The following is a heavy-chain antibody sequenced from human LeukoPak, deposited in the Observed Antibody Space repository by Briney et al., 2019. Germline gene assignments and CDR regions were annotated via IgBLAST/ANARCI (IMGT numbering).Heavy chain of an antibody. CDR1: GGSISSYY. J-gene: IGHJ4*02. CDR3: ARVTGYMIEDYFDY. D-gene: IGHD3-22*01. CDR2: IYYSGST. V-gene: IGHV4-59*01. Sequence: PSETLSLTCTVSGGSISSYYWSWIRQPPGKGLEWMGYIYYSGSTNYNPSLKSRATISVDTSKNQFSLMLSSVTAADTAVYYCARVTGYMIEDYFDYWGRGTLVTDSS.